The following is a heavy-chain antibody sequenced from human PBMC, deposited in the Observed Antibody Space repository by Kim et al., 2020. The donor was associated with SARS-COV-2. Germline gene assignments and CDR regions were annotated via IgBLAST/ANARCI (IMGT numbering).Heavy chain of an antibody. CDR3: AKGGGLFDP. CDR2: GST. V-gene: IGHV3-23*01. Sequence: GSTYYADSVKGRFTISRDNSKNTLYLQMNSLRAEHTAVYYCAKGGGLFDPWGQGTLVTVSS. D-gene: IGHD2-15*01. J-gene: IGHJ5*02.